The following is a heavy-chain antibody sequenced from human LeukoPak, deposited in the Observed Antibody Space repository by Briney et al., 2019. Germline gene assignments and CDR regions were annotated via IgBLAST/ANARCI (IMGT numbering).Heavy chain of an antibody. CDR3: ARDSAYYSTSSFVDY. D-gene: IGHD6-6*01. Sequence: PGGSLRLSCAASGFTFSSYWMTRVRQAPGKGLEWVANIKQDGSEKYYVDSVKGRFTISRDNAKNSLYLQMNSLRAEDTAVYYCARDSAYYSTSSFVDYWGQGTLVTVSS. CDR1: GFTFSSYW. CDR2: IKQDGSEK. V-gene: IGHV3-7*01. J-gene: IGHJ4*02.